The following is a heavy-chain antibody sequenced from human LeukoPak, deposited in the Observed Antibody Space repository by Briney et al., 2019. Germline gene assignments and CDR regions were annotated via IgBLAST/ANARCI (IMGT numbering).Heavy chain of an antibody. CDR1: GGTISSYY. V-gene: IGHV4-59*01. D-gene: IGHD6-19*01. CDR2: IYYSGST. CDR3: ARDSSGWYHWFDP. J-gene: IGHJ5*02. Sequence: SETLSLTCTVSGGTISSYYWSWIRQPPGKGLEWIGYIYYSGSTNYNPSLKSRVTISVDTSKNQFSLKLSSVTAADTAVYYCARDSSGWYHWFDPWGQGTLVTVSS.